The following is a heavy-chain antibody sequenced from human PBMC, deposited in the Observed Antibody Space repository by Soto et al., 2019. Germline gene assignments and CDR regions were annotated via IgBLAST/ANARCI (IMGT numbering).Heavy chain of an antibody. Sequence: LSMTCTVSGGSISSYYWIWIRQPPGKGLEWIGYIYYSGSTNYNPSLKSRVTKSVDTSKNQFSLKLSSVTAADTAVYYCARFDGYYGMDVWGQGTTVTVSS. V-gene: IGHV4-59*01. CDR1: GGSISSYY. CDR3: ARFDGYYGMDV. D-gene: IGHD3-9*01. CDR2: IYYSGST. J-gene: IGHJ6*02.